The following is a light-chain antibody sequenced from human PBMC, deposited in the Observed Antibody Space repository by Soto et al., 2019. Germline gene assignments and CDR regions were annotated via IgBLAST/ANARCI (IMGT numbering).Light chain of an antibody. CDR1: QGVGSW. V-gene: IGKV1-12*01. J-gene: IGKJ1*01. CDR3: QQANSFPWT. CDR2: AAS. Sequence: DIQMTQSPSSVSAPVGDRVTITCRASQGVGSWLTWYQQKPGKAPKLLIFAASSLQSGVPSRFSGSGSGTDFTLTISSLQPEDFASYYCQQANSFPWTSGQGTEVEIK.